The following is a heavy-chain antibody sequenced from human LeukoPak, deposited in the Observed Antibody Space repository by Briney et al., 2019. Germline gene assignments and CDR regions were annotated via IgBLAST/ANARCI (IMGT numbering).Heavy chain of an antibody. CDR2: ISGSGGST. Sequence: GGSLRLSCAASGFTFSSYAMSWVRQAPGKGLEWVSAISGSGGSTHYADSVKGRFTISRAMNSLRAEDTAVYYCAKDWVQQQLVNNWFDPWGQGTLVTVSS. CDR3: AKDWVQQQLVNNWFDP. V-gene: IGHV3-23*01. D-gene: IGHD6-13*01. J-gene: IGHJ5*02. CDR1: GFTFSSYA.